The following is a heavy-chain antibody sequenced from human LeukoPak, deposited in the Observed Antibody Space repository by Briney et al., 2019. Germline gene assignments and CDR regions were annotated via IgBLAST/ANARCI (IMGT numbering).Heavy chain of an antibody. V-gene: IGHV3-7*04. CDR1: GFTFSDYY. D-gene: IGHD7-27*01. Sequence: GGSLRLSCAASGFTFSDYYMSWVRQAPGKGLEWVANIKQDGSEKQYVDSVKGRFAISRDNAENSLYLQMNSLKAEDTAVYYCGRFTRSGDSVYWGQGTLVTVSS. CDR2: IKQDGSEK. J-gene: IGHJ4*02. CDR3: GRFTRSGDSVY.